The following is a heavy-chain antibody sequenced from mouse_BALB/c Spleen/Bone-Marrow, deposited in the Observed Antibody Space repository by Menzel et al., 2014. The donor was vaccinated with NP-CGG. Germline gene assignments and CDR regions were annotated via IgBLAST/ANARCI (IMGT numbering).Heavy chain of an antibody. J-gene: IGHJ4*01. CDR2: IDPANGNT. CDR1: GFNIKDTY. D-gene: IGHD3-2*02. Sequence: VQLQQPGAELVKPGASVKLSCTASGFNIKDTYMHWVKQRPEQGLEWIGRIDPANGNTKSDPKFQGEATITADTSSNTAYLQLSSLTSEGTAVYYCAREATYAMDYWGQGTSVTVSS. CDR3: AREATYAMDY. V-gene: IGHV14-3*02.